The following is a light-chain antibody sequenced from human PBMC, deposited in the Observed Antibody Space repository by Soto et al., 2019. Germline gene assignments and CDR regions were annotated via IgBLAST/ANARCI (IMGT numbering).Light chain of an antibody. CDR1: SSNIGSEY. V-gene: IGLV1-47*01. J-gene: IGLJ1*01. CDR3: QSYDSGVTGSV. CDR2: NNN. Sequence: QAVVTQPPSASGTPGQTVTISCSGSSSNIGSEYVYWYQQFPGTAPRLLIYNNNRRPSGVPDRFSGSKSGTSASLAISGLRSEDEADYYCQSYDSGVTGSVFGTGTKVTVL.